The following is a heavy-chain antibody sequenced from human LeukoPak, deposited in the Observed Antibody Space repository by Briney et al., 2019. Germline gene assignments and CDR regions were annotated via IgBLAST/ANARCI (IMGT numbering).Heavy chain of an antibody. D-gene: IGHD3-22*01. CDR3: ARGSSYYDSSGYYYYYYYMDV. J-gene: IGHJ6*03. V-gene: IGHV4-34*01. CDR1: GGSFSGYY. Sequence: PSETLSLTCAVYGGSFSGYYWSWIRQPPGKGLEWIGEINHSGSTNYNPPLKSRVTISVDTSKNQFSLKLSSVTAADTAVYYCARGSSYYDSSGYYYYYYYMDVWGKGTTVTVSS. CDR2: INHSGST.